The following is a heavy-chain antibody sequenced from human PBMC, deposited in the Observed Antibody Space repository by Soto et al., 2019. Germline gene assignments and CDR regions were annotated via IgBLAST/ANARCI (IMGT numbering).Heavy chain of an antibody. CDR3: AKYAVTTFSVNWFDP. CDR1: GFTFSSYA. CDR2: ISGIGGIT. V-gene: IGHV3-23*01. Sequence: GGSLRLSCAASGFTFSSYAMSWVRQAPGKGLEWVSAISGIGGITYYADSVKGRFTISRDNSKNTLYLQMNSLRAEDTAVYYCAKYAVTTFSVNWFDPWGQGTLVTVSS. J-gene: IGHJ5*02. D-gene: IGHD4-17*01.